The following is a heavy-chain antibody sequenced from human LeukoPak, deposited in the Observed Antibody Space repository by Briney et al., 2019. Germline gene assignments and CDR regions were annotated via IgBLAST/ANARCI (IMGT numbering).Heavy chain of an antibody. CDR2: ISYDGSNK. Sequence: PGRSLRLSCAASGFTFSSYAMHWVRQAPGKGLEWVAVISYDGSNKYYADSVKGRFTISRDNSKNTLYLQMNSLRAEDTAVYYCARDHFKYYFDCWGQGTLVTVSS. CDR1: GFTFSSYA. J-gene: IGHJ4*02. CDR3: ARDHFKYYFDC. V-gene: IGHV3-30-3*01.